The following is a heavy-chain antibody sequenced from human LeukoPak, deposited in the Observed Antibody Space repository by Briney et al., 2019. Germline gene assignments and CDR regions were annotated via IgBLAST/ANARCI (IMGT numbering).Heavy chain of an antibody. Sequence: PGGSLRLSCAASGFTFSSYAMSWVRQAPGKGLEWVSAISGSGGSTYYADSVKGRFTISRDNSKNSLYLQMRSLRAEDTAIYYCARDSPYSDSFAYDYWGQGTLVTVSS. CDR2: ISGSGGST. J-gene: IGHJ4*02. V-gene: IGHV3-23*01. CDR3: ARDSPYSDSFAYDY. D-gene: IGHD1-26*01. CDR1: GFTFSSYA.